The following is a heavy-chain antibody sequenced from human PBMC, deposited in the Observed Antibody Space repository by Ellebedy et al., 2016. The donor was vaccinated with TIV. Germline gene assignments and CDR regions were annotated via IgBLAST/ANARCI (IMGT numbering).Heavy chain of an antibody. J-gene: IGHJ4*02. Sequence: GGSLRLSXAASGFTFSSYSMNWVRQAPGKGLEWVSSISSSSSYIYYADSVKGRFTISRDNAKNSLYLQMNSLRAEDTAVYYCAREGGIAARPGMDYWGQGTLVTVSS. CDR1: GFTFSSYS. CDR3: AREGGIAARPGMDY. D-gene: IGHD6-6*01. CDR2: ISSSSSYI. V-gene: IGHV3-21*01.